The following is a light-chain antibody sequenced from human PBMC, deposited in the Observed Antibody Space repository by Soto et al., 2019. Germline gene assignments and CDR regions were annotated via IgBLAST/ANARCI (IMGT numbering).Light chain of an antibody. CDR1: QSVSRD. Sequence: EIVLTQFPATLSLSPGERATLSCRASQSVSRDLAWYQQTPGQAPRLLIYDTSNRATGIPARFSGSGSGTDFTLTISSLEPEDFALYFCQQRSDWPQITFGQGTRLEIK. V-gene: IGKV3-11*01. J-gene: IGKJ5*01. CDR2: DTS. CDR3: QQRSDWPQIT.